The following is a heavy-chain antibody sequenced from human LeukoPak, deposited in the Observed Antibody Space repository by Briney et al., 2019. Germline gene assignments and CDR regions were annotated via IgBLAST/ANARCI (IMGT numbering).Heavy chain of an antibody. CDR1: GFTFSSYW. CDR2: IKKDGSEK. Sequence: TGGSLRLSCAASGFTFSSYWMSWVRQAPGKGLEWVANIKKDGSEKYFVDSVEGRFTISRDNAKTSLYLQMNSLRAEDTAVYYCARDLSGVTGYTYGRRIDYWGQGTLVTVSS. V-gene: IGHV3-7*01. D-gene: IGHD5-18*01. CDR3: ARDLSGVTGYTYGRRIDY. J-gene: IGHJ4*02.